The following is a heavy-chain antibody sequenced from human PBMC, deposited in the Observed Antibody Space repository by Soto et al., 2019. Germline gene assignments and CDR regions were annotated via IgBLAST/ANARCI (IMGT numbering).Heavy chain of an antibody. CDR2: ISYDGTAK. D-gene: IGHD3-3*01. J-gene: IGHJ6*02. CDR1: GFDFSDHG. CDR3: AKDEGRFLRNYFNYGIDV. V-gene: IGHV3-33*03. Sequence: GGSLRLSCAASGFDFSDHGMHWVRQAPGEGLEWVTVISYDGTAKYYKESVKGRFTTSRDNSKKTLYLQIDSLRVEDTAVYYCAKDEGRFLRNYFNYGIDVWGLGTTVTVSS.